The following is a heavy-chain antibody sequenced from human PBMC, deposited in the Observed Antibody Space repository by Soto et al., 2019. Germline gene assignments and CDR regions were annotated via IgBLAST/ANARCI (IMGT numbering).Heavy chain of an antibody. CDR3: ASPTVGAFDR. J-gene: IGHJ4*02. V-gene: IGHV3-74*01. CDR2: INTDGSGT. D-gene: IGHD3-16*01. Sequence: EVQLVESGGGLVQLGGSLRLSCAASGFTFRTYWMHWVRQVAGRGLEWVSHINTDGSGTSYADSVKGRFTMSRDNAKNTLYLQMHNLRADATALYPCASPTVGAFDRWGQGTLVTVSP. CDR1: GFTFRTYW.